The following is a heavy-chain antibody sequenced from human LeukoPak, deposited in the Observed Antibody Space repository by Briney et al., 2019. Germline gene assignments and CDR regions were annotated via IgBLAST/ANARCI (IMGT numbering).Heavy chain of an antibody. J-gene: IGHJ5*02. CDR2: ISAYNGNT. V-gene: IGHV1-18*01. CDR1: GYTFTSYG. Sequence: ASVKVSCKASGYTFTSYGICWVRQAPGQGLEWMGWISAYNGNTNYAQKLQGRVTMTTDTSTSTAYMELRSLRSDDTAVYYCARDGDMVRGDANWFDPWGQGTLVTVSS. CDR3: ARDGDMVRGDANWFDP. D-gene: IGHD3-10*01.